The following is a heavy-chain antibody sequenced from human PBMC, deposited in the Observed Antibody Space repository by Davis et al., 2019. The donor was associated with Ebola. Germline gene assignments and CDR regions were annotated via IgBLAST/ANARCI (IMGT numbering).Heavy chain of an antibody. V-gene: IGHV3-30*18. J-gene: IGHJ4*02. D-gene: IGHD3-22*01. Sequence: PGGSLRLSCAASGFTFSSYGMHWVRQAPGKGLEWVAVISYDGSNKYYADSVKGRFTISRDNSKNTLYLQMNSLRAEDTAVYYCAKGLYYDSSGFLVYWGQGTLVTVSS. CDR1: GFTFSSYG. CDR2: ISYDGSNK. CDR3: AKGLYYDSSGFLVY.